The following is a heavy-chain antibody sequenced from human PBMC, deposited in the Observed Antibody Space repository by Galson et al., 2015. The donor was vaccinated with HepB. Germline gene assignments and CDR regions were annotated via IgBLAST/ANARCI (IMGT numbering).Heavy chain of an antibody. CDR2: ISGSGGST. V-gene: IGHV3-23*01. CDR1: GFTFSSYA. Sequence: SLRLSCAASGFTFSSYAMAWVRQAPRKGLEWVSAISGSGGSTYYADSVKGRFTISRDNSKNTLYLQMNSLRAEDTAVYYCAKGYYYGMDVWGQGTTVTVSS. CDR3: AKGYYYGMDV. J-gene: IGHJ6*02.